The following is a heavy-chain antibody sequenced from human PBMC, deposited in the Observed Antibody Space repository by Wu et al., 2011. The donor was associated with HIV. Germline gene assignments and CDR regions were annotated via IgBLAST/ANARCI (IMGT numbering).Heavy chain of an antibody. Sequence: QVQLVQSGAEVKKPGASVKVSCKTSGNTFGSYDFNWVRQASGQGLEWMGWMNPSSGNAGYAQKFQGRVTMTKGASIGTAYMELSSLTSEDTAVYYCTIGRGSRPRFDPWGQGTLVTVSS. J-gene: IGHJ5*02. CDR2: MNPSSGNA. CDR1: GNTFGSYD. CDR3: TIGRGSRPRFDP. D-gene: IGHD3-10*01. V-gene: IGHV1-8*02.